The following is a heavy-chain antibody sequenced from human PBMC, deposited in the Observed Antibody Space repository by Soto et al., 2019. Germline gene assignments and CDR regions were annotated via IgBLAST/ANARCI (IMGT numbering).Heavy chain of an antibody. CDR3: ARDLSRGITMIALEIHY. J-gene: IGHJ4*01. Sequence: QVQLVESGGGVVQPGRSLRLSCAASGFTFSNYAMHWVRQAPGKGLELVAIISYDGSNKYYAESVKGRFTISRDNPKNTVHLQKSRLRTEDTAVYYCARDLSRGITMIALEIHYWGQGNLVTGSS. CDR2: ISYDGSNK. V-gene: IGHV3-30-3*01. CDR1: GFTFSNYA. D-gene: IGHD3-22*01.